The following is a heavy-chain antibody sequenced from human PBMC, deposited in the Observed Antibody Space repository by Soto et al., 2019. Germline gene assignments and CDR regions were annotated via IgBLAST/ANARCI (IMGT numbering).Heavy chain of an antibody. V-gene: IGHV1-18*01. Sequence: QVQLVQSGAEGKKPGASVKVSCKASGYTFTSYIISWVRQAPGQGLEWMGWISAYNGNTKYSQKLQGRVTMTTDTSTSTAYRELRSLRSDDTAVYYCARWLPPEDYWGQGTLVTVSS. D-gene: IGHD6-19*01. J-gene: IGHJ4*02. CDR2: ISAYNGNT. CDR1: GYTFTSYI. CDR3: ARWLPPEDY.